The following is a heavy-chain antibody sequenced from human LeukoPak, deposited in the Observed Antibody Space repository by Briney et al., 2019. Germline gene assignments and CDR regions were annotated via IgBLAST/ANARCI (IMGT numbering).Heavy chain of an antibody. CDR3: ARQAGGSGSYLPPDY. V-gene: IGHV4-59*08. CDR1: GDSISGFY. J-gene: IGHJ4*02. CDR2: IYYGGST. Sequence: SETLSLTCTVSGDSISGFYWSWIRQPPGKGLEWIGYIYYGGSTNYNPSLKSRVTISVDTSKNQFSLKLSSVTAADTAVYYCARQAGGSGSYLPPDYWGQGTLVTVSS. D-gene: IGHD1-26*01.